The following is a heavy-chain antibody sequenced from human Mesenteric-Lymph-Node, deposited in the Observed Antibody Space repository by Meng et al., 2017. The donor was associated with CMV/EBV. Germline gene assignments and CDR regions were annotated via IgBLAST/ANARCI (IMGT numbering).Heavy chain of an antibody. CDR1: GFTFSSYE. CDR2: ISGTATTI. D-gene: IGHD4-23*01. CDR3: ARDQGGNSVNYYHGMDV. Sequence: GESLKISCVTSGFTFSSYEMNWVRQAPGRGLECVSFISGTATTIYYADSVRGRFTISRDNARNTLYLQMNSLSAEDTGIYYCARDQGGNSVNYYHGMDVWGQGTTVTVSS. V-gene: IGHV3-48*03. J-gene: IGHJ6*02.